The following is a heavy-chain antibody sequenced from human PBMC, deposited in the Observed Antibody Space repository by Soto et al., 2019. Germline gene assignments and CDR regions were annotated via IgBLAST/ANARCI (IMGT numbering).Heavy chain of an antibody. CDR1: GDSIRSDY. V-gene: IGHV4-59*01. CDR2: IYYSGST. Sequence: PSETLSLTXTVSGDSIRSDYWTWIRQPPGKGLELIGYIYYSGSTRYNPSLKSRVTISVDMSKNQFSLKLSSVIAADTAVYYCARAYGGFDNGLDVWGQGTAVTVSS. J-gene: IGHJ6*02. D-gene: IGHD5-12*01. CDR3: ARAYGGFDNGLDV.